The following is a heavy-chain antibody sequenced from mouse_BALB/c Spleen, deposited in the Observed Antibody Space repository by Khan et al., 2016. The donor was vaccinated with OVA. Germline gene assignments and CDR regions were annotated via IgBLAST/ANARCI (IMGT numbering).Heavy chain of an antibody. D-gene: IGHD1-1*01. CDR3: ASRAHGGRSWFAD. CDR1: GYTFSDYF. J-gene: IGHJ3*01. V-gene: IGHV1-77*01. CDR2: IYPGSDTT. Sequence: VQLQESGPELVKPGASVKMSCKASGYTFSDYFISWVKQSTGQGLEWIGNIYPGSDTTYYNENFKGKATLTADKSSNTAYMQVSSLTSEDSAVSFCASRAHGGRSWFADWGQGTLVTVSA.